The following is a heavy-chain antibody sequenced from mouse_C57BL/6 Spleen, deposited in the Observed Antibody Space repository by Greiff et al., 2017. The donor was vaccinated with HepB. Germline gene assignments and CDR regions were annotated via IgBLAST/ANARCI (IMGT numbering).Heavy chain of an antibody. CDR1: GYAFSSYW. CDR3: ARGNMVTTFDY. CDR2: IYPGDGDT. Sequence: QVQLQESGAELVKPGASVKISCKASGYAFSSYWMNWVKQRPGKGLEWIGQIYPGDGDTNYNGKFKGKATLTADKSSSTAYMQLSSLTSEDSAVYFCARGNMVTTFDYWGQGTTLTVSS. V-gene: IGHV1-80*01. J-gene: IGHJ2*01. D-gene: IGHD2-2*01.